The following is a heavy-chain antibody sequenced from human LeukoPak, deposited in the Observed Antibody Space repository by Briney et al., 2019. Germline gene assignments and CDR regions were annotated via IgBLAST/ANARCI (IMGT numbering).Heavy chain of an antibody. Sequence: GGSLRLSCAASGFTFSSYGMNWVRQAPGKGPEWISYISRSGATTYYADSVKGRFTISRDNAKNSLYLQMSSLGAEDTAIYYCSRDRGGGDIYFDYWGQGTLVTVSS. CDR3: SRDRGGGDIYFDY. J-gene: IGHJ4*02. CDR2: ISRSGATT. V-gene: IGHV3-48*03. D-gene: IGHD2-21*02. CDR1: GFTFSSYG.